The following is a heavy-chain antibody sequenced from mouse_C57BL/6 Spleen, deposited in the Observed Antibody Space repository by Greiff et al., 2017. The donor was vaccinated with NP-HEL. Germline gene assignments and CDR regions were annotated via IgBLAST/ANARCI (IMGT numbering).Heavy chain of an antibody. CDR2: ISSGGSYT. V-gene: IGHV5-6*01. D-gene: IGHD1-1*01. CDR3: ARHERTTVVANFDY. J-gene: IGHJ2*01. Sequence: EVKLVESGGDLVKPGGSLKLSCAASGFTFSSYGMSWVRQTPDKRLEWVATISSGGSYTYYPDSVKGRVTISRDNAKNTLYLQMSSLKSEETAMYYCARHERTTVVANFDYWGQGTTLTVSS. CDR1: GFTFSSYG.